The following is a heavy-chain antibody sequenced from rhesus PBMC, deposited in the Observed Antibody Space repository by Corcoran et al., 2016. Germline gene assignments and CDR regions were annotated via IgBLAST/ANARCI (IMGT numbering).Heavy chain of an antibody. Sequence: EVQLVQSGAEVKRTGESLKISCKTSGYSFNNYWISWVRQMSGKGLEWMGAIHPSTSQPSSSPSFQGQVTISADKSITTAYLQWSSLNASDTATYYCARGRTLGFDYWGQGVLVTVSS. CDR3: ARGRTLGFDY. V-gene: IGHV5-20*02. CDR2: IHPSTSQP. CDR1: GYSFNNYW. J-gene: IGHJ4*01. D-gene: IGHD2-39*01.